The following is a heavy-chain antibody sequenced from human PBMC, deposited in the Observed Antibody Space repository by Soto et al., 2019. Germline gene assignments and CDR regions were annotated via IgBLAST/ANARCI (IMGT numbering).Heavy chain of an antibody. CDR2: MNPNSGNT. CDR1: GYTFTSYD. J-gene: IGHJ5*02. V-gene: IGHV1-8*01. Sequence: QVQLVQSGAEVKKPGASVKVSCKASGYTFTSYDINWVRQATGQGLEWMGWMNPNSGNTGYAQKFQGRVTMTRNTSISTAYMELSSLRSEDTGVYYCGRASYYYGSGSYSRDWFDPWGQGTLVTVSS. D-gene: IGHD3-10*01. CDR3: GRASYYYGSGSYSRDWFDP.